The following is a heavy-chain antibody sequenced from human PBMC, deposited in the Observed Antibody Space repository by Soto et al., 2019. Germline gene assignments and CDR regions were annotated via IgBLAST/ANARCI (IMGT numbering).Heavy chain of an antibody. CDR3: ARDPSYYGMDV. CDR1: GGSLSNYG. Sequence: ASVKVSCKASGGSLSNYGISWVRQAPGQGLEWMGWINAGNGNTKYSQRFQGRVTITRDTSASTAYMELSSLRSEDTAVYYCARDPSYYGMDVWGQGTTVTVSS. J-gene: IGHJ6*02. V-gene: IGHV1-3*01. CDR2: INAGNGNT.